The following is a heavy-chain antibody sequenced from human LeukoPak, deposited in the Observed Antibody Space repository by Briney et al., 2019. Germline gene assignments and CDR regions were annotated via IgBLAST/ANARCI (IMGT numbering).Heavy chain of an antibody. J-gene: IGHJ4*02. V-gene: IGHV1-8*01. CDR3: VRTAGIFWSGAYYFDS. CDR1: GDTFTTYD. D-gene: IGHD3-3*01. Sequence: ASVKVSCKPSGDTFTTYDVNWVRQATGQGLEWMGWMNPNSGNTGYAQKFQGRVTMTRNTSISTAYMVLSSLRSDDTAVYYCVRTAGIFWSGAYYFDSWGQGTLVTVSS. CDR2: MNPNSGNT.